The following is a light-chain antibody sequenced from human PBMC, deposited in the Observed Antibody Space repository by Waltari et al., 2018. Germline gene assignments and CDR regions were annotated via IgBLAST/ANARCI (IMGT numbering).Light chain of an antibody. J-gene: IGLJ3*02. CDR1: STTITNY. V-gene: IGLV1-47*01. CDR3: ATWDDSLNGWV. CDR2: KVY. Sequence: QSVLTQPPSASGAPGQEVSISCSGGSTTITNYVFWYQQFPGTAPKLTVYKVYERRPGGPDRFTASKSGTSASLAISGLRSDDEADYYCATWDDSLNGWVFGGGTKLTVL.